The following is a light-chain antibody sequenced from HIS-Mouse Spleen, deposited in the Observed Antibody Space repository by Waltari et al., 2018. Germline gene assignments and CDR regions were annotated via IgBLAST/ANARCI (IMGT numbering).Light chain of an antibody. Sequence: SYELTQPPSVSVSPAQTARITCSGDAFPKTFAYWYQQKSGQAPVLVIYEDSKRPSGIPERFSGSSSGTMATLTISGAQVEDEADYYCYSTDSSGNHRVFGGGTKLTVL. CDR1: AFPKTF. J-gene: IGLJ2*01. CDR3: YSTDSSGNHRV. V-gene: IGLV3-10*01. CDR2: EDS.